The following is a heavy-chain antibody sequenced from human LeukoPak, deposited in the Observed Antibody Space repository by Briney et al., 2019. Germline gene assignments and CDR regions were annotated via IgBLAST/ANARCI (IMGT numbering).Heavy chain of an antibody. CDR2: LYNSGST. V-gene: IGHV4-39*01. CDR3: ARRYPGSSYSYDY. D-gene: IGHD3-10*01. Sequence: PSETLSLTCTVSGGSVSDSSFYWGWIRQPPGRGLEWIGSLYNSGSTNYNPSFRSRVTISVDTSKNQVSLKLSSVTAADTAVYYCARRYPGSSYSYDYWGQGTLVIVSS. CDR1: GGSVSDSSFY. J-gene: IGHJ4*02.